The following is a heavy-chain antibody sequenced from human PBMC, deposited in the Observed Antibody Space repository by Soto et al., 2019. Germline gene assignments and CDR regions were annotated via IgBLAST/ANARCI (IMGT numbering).Heavy chain of an antibody. CDR1: GFTFSDYY. V-gene: IGHV3-11*05. Sequence: GGSLRLSCAVFGFTFSDYYMTWIRQAPGKGLEWVSYISSSTSHTNYADSVKGRFTISRDNAKNSLFLQMNSLRAEDTAVYYCARGRGAAADYFDFWGQGTLVTVSS. CDR3: ARGRGAAADYFDF. D-gene: IGHD6-13*01. CDR2: ISSSTSHT. J-gene: IGHJ4*02.